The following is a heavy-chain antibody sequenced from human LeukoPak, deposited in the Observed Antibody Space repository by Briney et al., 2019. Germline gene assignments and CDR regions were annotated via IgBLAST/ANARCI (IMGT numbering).Heavy chain of an antibody. CDR2: ISGSGGSR. Sequence: PGGSLRLSCAASGVTFSSYAMSLVRQATGKGLGRVSAISGSGGSRYYADSVKGRFTISRDNSKNTLYLQMNSLRAEDTAVYYCAKYVDIVATIGIDYWGQGTLVTVSS. V-gene: IGHV3-23*01. D-gene: IGHD5-12*01. CDR1: GVTFSSYA. CDR3: AKYVDIVATIGIDY. J-gene: IGHJ4*02.